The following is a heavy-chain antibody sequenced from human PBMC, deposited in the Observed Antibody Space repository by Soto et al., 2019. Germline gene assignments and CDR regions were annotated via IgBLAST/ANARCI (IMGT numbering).Heavy chain of an antibody. CDR2: IKSKTDGGTT. CDR3: TTDPEIGYCSGGSCYSHDAFDI. D-gene: IGHD2-15*01. V-gene: IGHV3-15*01. Sequence: GGSLRLSCAASGFTFSNAWMSWVRQAPGKGLEWVGRIKSKTDGGTTDYAAPVKGRFTISRDDSKNTLYLQMNSLKTEDTAVYYCTTDPEIGYCSGGSCYSHDAFDIWGQGTMVTVSS. J-gene: IGHJ3*02. CDR1: GFTFSNAW.